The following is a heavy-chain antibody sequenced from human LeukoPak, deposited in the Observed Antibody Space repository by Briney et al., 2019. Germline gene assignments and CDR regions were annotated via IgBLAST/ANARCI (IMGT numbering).Heavy chain of an antibody. CDR3: ASTVVTYNFDY. CDR2: IYYSGSTRSGST. Sequence: PSETLSLTCTVSGGAITSGGYYWTWIRQRPEKGLEWIGYIYYSGSTRSGSTYYNPSLKSRIVISADTSKHQFSLKLSSVTAADTAVYYCASTVVTYNFDYWGQGTLVTVSS. D-gene: IGHD4-23*01. V-gene: IGHV4-31*03. J-gene: IGHJ4*02. CDR1: GGAITSGGYY.